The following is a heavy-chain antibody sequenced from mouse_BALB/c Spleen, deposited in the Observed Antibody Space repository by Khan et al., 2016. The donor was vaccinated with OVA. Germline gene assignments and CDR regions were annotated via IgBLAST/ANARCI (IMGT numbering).Heavy chain of an antibody. CDR2: ISSGGSYT. CDR3: TRVYYGSSYDWYCDV. Sequence: EVMLVESGGGLVKPGGSLKLSCAASGFTFSSYTMSWVRQTPEKRLEWVATISSGGSYTYYPDSVKGRFTISRDHATNTLYLQMSSLKSEDTAMYYCTRVYYGSSYDWYCDVWGAGTTVTVSS. CDR1: GFTFSSYT. V-gene: IGHV5-6-4*01. J-gene: IGHJ1*01. D-gene: IGHD1-1*01.